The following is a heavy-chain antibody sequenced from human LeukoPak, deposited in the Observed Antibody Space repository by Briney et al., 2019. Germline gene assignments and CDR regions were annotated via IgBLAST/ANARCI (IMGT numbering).Heavy chain of an antibody. CDR3: ARLVRACSGGSCYSGYSWFDP. CDR2: INPSGGST. V-gene: IGHV1-46*01. CDR1: GYTFTSYY. Sequence: ASVKVSCKASGYTFTSYYRHWVRQAPGQGLEWMGIINPSGGSTSYAQKFQGRVTMTRDTSTSTVYMELSSLRSEDTAVYYCARLVRACSGGSCYSGYSWFDPWGQGTLVTVSS. D-gene: IGHD2-15*01. J-gene: IGHJ5*02.